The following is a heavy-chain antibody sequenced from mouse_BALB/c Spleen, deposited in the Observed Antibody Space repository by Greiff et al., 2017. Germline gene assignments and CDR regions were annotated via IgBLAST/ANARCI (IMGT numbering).Heavy chain of an antibody. CDR3: ARRGGYYDFSYAMDY. CDR2: IDPANGNT. J-gene: IGHJ4*01. CDR1: GFNIKDTY. D-gene: IGHD2-3*01. V-gene: IGHV14-3*02. Sequence: VQLQQSGAELVKPGASVKLSCTASGFNIKDTYMHWVKQRPEQGLEWIGRIDPANGNTKYDPKFQGKATITADTSSNTAYLQLSSLTSEDTAVYYCARRGGYYDFSYAMDYWGQGTSVTVSS.